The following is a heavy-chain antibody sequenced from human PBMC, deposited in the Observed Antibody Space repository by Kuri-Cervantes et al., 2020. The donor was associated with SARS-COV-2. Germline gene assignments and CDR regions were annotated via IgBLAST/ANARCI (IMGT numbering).Heavy chain of an antibody. D-gene: IGHD2-8*01. CDR2: SSSSSTI. V-gene: IGHV3-48*04. J-gene: IGHJ3*02. Sequence: GESLKISCAASGFTFSSYSMNWVRQAPGKGLEWVSYSSSSSTIYYADSVKGRFTISRDNAKNSLYLQMNSLRAEDTAVYYCARDAIVLMVYAIKEDAFDIWGQGTMVTVSS. CDR3: ARDAIVLMVYAIKEDAFDI. CDR1: GFTFSSYS.